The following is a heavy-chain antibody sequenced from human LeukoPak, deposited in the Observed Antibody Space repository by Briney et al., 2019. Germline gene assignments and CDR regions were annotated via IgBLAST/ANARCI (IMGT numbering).Heavy chain of an antibody. V-gene: IGHV3-21*01. CDR3: ASGDSSGWSLDY. CDR2: ISSSSSYI. D-gene: IGHD6-19*01. CDR1: GFTVSSNY. J-gene: IGHJ4*02. Sequence: GGSLSLSCAASGFTVSSNYMSWVRQAPGQGLEWVSSISSSSSYIYSADSVKGRFTISRDNAKNSLYLQMNSLRAEDTAVYYCASGDSSGWSLDYCRQGTLATVSS.